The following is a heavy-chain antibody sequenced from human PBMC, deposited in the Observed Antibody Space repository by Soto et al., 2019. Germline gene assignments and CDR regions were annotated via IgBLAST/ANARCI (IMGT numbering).Heavy chain of an antibody. CDR3: ARAGFGHGLDV. D-gene: IGHD3-16*01. V-gene: IGHV3-72*01. Sequence: EVELVESGGGLVQAGGSLRVSCGVSGFTSRDHYLDWFRQAPGKGLEWVGRTANKRSRYTTEYAASVKGRFIIARDDSKNSVYLQMNSLKIEDTAVYYCARAGFGHGLDVWGQGTTVTVSS. J-gene: IGHJ6*02. CDR1: GFTSRDHY. CDR2: TANKRSRYTT.